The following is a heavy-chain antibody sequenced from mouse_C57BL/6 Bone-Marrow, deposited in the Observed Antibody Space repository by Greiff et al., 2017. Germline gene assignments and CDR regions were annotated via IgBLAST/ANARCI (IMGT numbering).Heavy chain of an antibody. D-gene: IGHD1-1*01. CDR2: IYPGDGDT. V-gene: IGHV1-82*01. J-gene: IGHJ1*03. CDR1: GYAFSSSW. CDR3: ARVYGSSPWYFDV. Sequence: QVQLQQSGPELVKPGASVKISCKASGYAFSSSWMNWVKQRPGKGLEWIGRIYPGDGDTNYNGKFKGKATLTADKSSSTAYMQLSSLTSEDSAVYFCARVYGSSPWYFDVWGTGTTVTVSS.